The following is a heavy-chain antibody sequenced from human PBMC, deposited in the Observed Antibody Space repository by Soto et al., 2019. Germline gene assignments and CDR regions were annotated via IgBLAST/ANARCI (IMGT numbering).Heavy chain of an antibody. D-gene: IGHD3-10*01. CDR3: ARAKYYGSVEDY. Sequence: QVQLQESGPGLVKPSETLSLTCTVSGGSVSSGSYYWSWIRQPPGKGLEWIGYIYYSGSTNYNPSLKSRVTISVDTSKNQFSLKLSSVTAADTAVYYCARAKYYGSVEDYWGQGTLVTVSS. V-gene: IGHV4-61*01. CDR1: GGSVSSGSYY. CDR2: IYYSGST. J-gene: IGHJ4*02.